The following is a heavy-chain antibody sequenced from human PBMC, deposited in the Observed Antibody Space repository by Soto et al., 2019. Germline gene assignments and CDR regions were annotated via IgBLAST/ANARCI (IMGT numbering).Heavy chain of an antibody. J-gene: IGHJ4*02. CDR3: VGRYDAAGVVGYSSGGSCGPFDY. Sequence: GESLKLSCKGSGYSFTSYWISWVRQMPGKGLEWMGRIDPSDSYTNYSPSFQGHVAISADKSISTAYLQWSSLKASDTAMYYCVGRYDAAGVVGYSSGGSCGPFDYWGQGTLVTVSS. D-gene: IGHD2-15*01. V-gene: IGHV5-10-1*01. CDR1: GYSFTSYW. CDR2: IDPSDSYT.